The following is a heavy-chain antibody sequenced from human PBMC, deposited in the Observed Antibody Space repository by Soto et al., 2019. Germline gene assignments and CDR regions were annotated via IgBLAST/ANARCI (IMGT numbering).Heavy chain of an antibody. CDR3: ATHPGGGGY. Sequence: EVQLVESGGGLIQPGGSLRLSCAVSGFTVSNNYMSWVRQAPGKGLEGVSVIYSGGYTAYGDSVKGRFTISRENSKNTIYLQMNTLGPHATAVFSWATHPGGGGYWGQGTLVTVSS. CDR1: GFTVSNNY. D-gene: IGHD3-10*01. V-gene: IGHV3-53*01. J-gene: IGHJ4*02. CDR2: IYSGGYT.